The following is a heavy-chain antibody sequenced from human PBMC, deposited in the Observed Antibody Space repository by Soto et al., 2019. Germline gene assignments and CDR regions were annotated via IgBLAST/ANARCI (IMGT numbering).Heavy chain of an antibody. J-gene: IGHJ4*02. CDR3: ARLSPYYYDSSGYWDYFDY. CDR2: IYYSGST. D-gene: IGHD3-22*01. V-gene: IGHV4-39*01. Sequence: PSETLSLTCTVSGGSISSSSYYWGWIRQPPGKGLEWIGSIYYSGSTYYNPSLKSRVTISVDTSKNQFSLKLSSVTAADTAVYYCARLSPYYYDSSGYWDYFDYWGQGTLVTVSS. CDR1: GGSISSSSYY.